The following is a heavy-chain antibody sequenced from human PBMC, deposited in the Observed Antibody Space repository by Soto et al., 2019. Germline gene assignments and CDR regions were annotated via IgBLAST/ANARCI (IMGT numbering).Heavy chain of an antibody. CDR3: ARGLKGYCSSISGFTIHQYSRGTDV. V-gene: IGHV4-34*01. D-gene: IGHD2-2*01. Sequence: SETLPHPCSVSGGSISRTAYSWSWIRQPPEKGLEWIGEINHSGSTNYNPSLKSRVTISVDTSKNQFSLKLSSVTAADTAVYYCARGLKGYCSSISGFTIHQYSRGTDVRCTGTT. CDR2: INHSGST. CDR1: GGSISRTAYS. J-gene: IGHJ6*04.